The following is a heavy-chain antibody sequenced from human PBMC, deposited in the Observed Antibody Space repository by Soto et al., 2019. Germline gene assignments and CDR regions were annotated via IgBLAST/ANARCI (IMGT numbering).Heavy chain of an antibody. CDR1: GGSISSGGYY. V-gene: IGHV4-31*03. Sequence: QVQLQESGPGLVKPSQTLSLTCTVSGGSISSGGYYWSWIRQHPGKGLESIGYIYYSGSTYYNPSLKSRVTISVDTSKNQFSLKLSSVTAADTAVYYCAREAAGILNWFDPWGQGTLVTVSS. CDR2: IYYSGST. J-gene: IGHJ5*02. D-gene: IGHD6-25*01. CDR3: AREAAGILNWFDP.